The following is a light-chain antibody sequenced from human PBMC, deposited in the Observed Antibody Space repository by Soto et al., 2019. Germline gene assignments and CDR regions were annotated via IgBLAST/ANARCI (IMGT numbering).Light chain of an antibody. CDR3: LQDYNYPRT. Sequence: IHMTQSPSTLTASLGDRVTITFRASQGIRNDLGWYQQKPGKAPKLLIYAASSLQSGVPSRFSGSGSGTDFTLTISSLQPEDFATYYCLQDYNYPRTFGQGTKVDI. V-gene: IGKV1-6*01. CDR2: AAS. CDR1: QGIRND. J-gene: IGKJ1*01.